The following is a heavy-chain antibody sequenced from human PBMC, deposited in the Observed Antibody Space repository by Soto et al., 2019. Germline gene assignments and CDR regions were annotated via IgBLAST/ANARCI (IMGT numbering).Heavy chain of an antibody. Sequence: SLRLSFSPPVFTLDAYAMHWVWLAPWQVLEWVSGIRWNSGSIVCADSVKGRFTISRDNAKNSLYLQMNSLRAEDTPLYYCAKEDTAMGGAFDIWGQGTMATVSS. D-gene: IGHD5-18*01. J-gene: IGHJ3*02. CDR2: IRWNSGSI. CDR3: AKEDTAMGGAFDI. V-gene: IGHV3-9*01. CDR1: VFTLDAYA.